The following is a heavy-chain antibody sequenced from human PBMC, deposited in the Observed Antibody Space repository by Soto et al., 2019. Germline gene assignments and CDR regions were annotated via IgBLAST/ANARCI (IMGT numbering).Heavy chain of an antibody. CDR3: ARDGWGSNWYFDH. J-gene: IGHJ2*01. CDR2: ISYDGKQT. Sequence: GGSLRLSCGAPGVTFKDYGMHWVRQAPGKGLEWVAAISYDGKQTYYADSMKGRFTISKDKSKRTLFLQMKSLIVNDTAVYYCARDGWGSNWYFDHWGRGTLVTVSS. CDR1: GVTFKDYG. D-gene: IGHD3-16*01. V-gene: IGHV3-30*03.